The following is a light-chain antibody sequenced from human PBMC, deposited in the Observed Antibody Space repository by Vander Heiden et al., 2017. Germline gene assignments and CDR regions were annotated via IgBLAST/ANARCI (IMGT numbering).Light chain of an antibody. CDR3: QQDDKLPLT. CDR1: QSLSRNF. V-gene: IGKV3-20*01. CDR2: GAS. J-gene: IGKJ4*01. Sequence: PGQRATLSCRASQSLSRNFLAWYQQKPGQSPRLLIYGASNRAAGIPDRFSGSGSGTAFTLTISRLEPEDFAVYFCQQDDKLPLTFGGGTKVDLK.